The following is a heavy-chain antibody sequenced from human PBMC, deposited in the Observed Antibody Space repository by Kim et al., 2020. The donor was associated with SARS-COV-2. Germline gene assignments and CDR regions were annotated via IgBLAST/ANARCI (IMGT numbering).Heavy chain of an antibody. Sequence: GGSLRLSCAASGFTFSSYGMHWVRQAPGKGLDWVALISYDGSNKYYADSVKGRFTISRDNSKSTLYLQMNNLTSEDTDLYYCAKASSREQWLVKGWGQGT. CDR2: ISYDGSNK. V-gene: IGHV3-30*18. J-gene: IGHJ3*01. CDR1: GFTFSSYG. CDR3: AKASSREQWLVKG. D-gene: IGHD6-19*01.